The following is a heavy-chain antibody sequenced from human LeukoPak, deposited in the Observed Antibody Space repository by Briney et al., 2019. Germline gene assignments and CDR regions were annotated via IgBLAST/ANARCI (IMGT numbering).Heavy chain of an antibody. J-gene: IGHJ3*02. CDR2: MNPNSGNT. D-gene: IGHD3-22*01. Sequence: ASVKVSCKASGYTFTSSDINWVRQATGQGLEWMGWMNPNSGNTGYAQKFQGRVTMTRNTSISTAYMELSSLRSEDTAVYYCARGGYYYDSSGYDAFDIWGQGTMVTVSS. CDR3: ARGGYYYDSSGYDAFDI. CDR1: GYTFTSSD. V-gene: IGHV1-8*01.